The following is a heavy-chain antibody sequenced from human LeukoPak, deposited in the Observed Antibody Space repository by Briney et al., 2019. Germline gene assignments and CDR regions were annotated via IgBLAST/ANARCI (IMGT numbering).Heavy chain of an antibody. V-gene: IGHV1-46*01. Sequence: GASVKVSCKASGGTFSSYAISWVRQAPGQGLEWMGIINPSGGSTSYAQKFQGRVTMTRDTSTSTVYMELSSLRSEDTAVYYCARKAGYGDYGYNWFDPWGQGTLVTVSS. CDR1: GGTFSSYA. D-gene: IGHD4-17*01. J-gene: IGHJ5*02. CDR3: ARKAGYGDYGYNWFDP. CDR2: INPSGGST.